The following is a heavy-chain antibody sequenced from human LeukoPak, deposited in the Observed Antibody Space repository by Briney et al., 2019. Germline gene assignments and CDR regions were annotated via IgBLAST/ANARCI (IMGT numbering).Heavy chain of an antibody. CDR3: ARYEQRPGVTASDP. CDR1: GFTFNSYW. Sequence: GGSLRLSCAASGFTFNSYWMVWFRQAPGKGLVWVSCINPDGSWALHADSVKGRFAISRDYARNALYLQMNSLGVEDTAMYYCARYEQRPGVTASDPWSQGTLVTVSS. V-gene: IGHV3-74*01. CDR2: INPDGSWA. J-gene: IGHJ5*02. D-gene: IGHD2-21*02.